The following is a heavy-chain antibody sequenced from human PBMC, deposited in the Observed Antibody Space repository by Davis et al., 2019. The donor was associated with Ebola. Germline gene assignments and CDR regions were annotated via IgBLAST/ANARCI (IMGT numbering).Heavy chain of an antibody. CDR2: ISSSGSTI. D-gene: IGHD3-3*01. CDR1: GFTFSSYE. CDR3: ARDQSYYDFWSGYYLGYYYYGMDV. Sequence: PGRSLRLSCAASGFTFSSYEMNWVRQAPGKGLEWVSYISSSGSTIYYADSVKGRFTISRDNAKDSLYLQMTSLRAEDTAVYYCARDQSYYDFWSGYYLGYYYYGMDVWGQGTTVTVSS. V-gene: IGHV3-48*03. J-gene: IGHJ6*02.